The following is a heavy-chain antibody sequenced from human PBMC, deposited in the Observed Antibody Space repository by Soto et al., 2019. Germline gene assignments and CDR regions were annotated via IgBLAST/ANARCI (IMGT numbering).Heavy chain of an antibody. CDR1: GYTLTELS. V-gene: IGHV1-24*01. CDR2: FDPEDGET. D-gene: IGHD4-4*01. J-gene: IGHJ4*02. Sequence: ASVKVSCKVSGYTLTELSMHWVRQAPGKGLEWMGGFDPEDGETNYAQKFQGRATMTEDTSTDTAYMELSSLRSEDTAVYYCATLSFDYTIQYYFDYWGQGTLVTVSS. CDR3: ATLSFDYTIQYYFDY.